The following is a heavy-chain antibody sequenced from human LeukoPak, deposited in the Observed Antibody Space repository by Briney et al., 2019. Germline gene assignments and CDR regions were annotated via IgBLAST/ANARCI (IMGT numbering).Heavy chain of an antibody. CDR2: IDPSDSDT. CDR3: ARRVDCSGGSCYGIDY. Sequence: KPGGSLRLSCKGSGYSFSSYWITWVRQMPGKGLEWMGRIDPSDSDTNYSPSLQGHVTISADKSIRTAYLQWSSLKASDTAMYYCARRVDCSGGSCYGIDYWGQGTLVTVSS. V-gene: IGHV5-10-1*01. CDR1: GYSFSSYW. D-gene: IGHD2-15*01. J-gene: IGHJ4*02.